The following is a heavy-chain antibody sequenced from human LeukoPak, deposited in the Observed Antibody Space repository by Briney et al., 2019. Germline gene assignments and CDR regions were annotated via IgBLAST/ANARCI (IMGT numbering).Heavy chain of an antibody. CDR2: INSDGSST. CDR3: GRGGTPASLDY. D-gene: IGHD3-16*01. V-gene: IGHV3-74*01. J-gene: IGHJ4*02. CDR1: GFTFSNYW. Sequence: GGSLRLSCAASGFTFSNYWMHWARQVPGKGLVWVSHINSDGSSTSYADSVKGRFTISRDNAKNTLYLQMNSLRVEDTAVYYCGRGGTPASLDYWGQGTLVTVSS.